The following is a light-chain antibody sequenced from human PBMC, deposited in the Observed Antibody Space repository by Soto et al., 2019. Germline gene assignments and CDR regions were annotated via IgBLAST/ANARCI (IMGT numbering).Light chain of an antibody. CDR1: SSDVGGYNY. CDR3: SSYAGSNNPVI. J-gene: IGLJ2*01. V-gene: IGLV2-8*01. Sequence: QSALTQPPSASGSPGQSVTISCTGTSSDVGGYNYVSWYQQHPGKAPKFLIFEVSRRPSGVPDRFSGSKSGNTASLTVYGLQVDDEADYYCSSYAGSNNPVIFGGGTKLTVL. CDR2: EVS.